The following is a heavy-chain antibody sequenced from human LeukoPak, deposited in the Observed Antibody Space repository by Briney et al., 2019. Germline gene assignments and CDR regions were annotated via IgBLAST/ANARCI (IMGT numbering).Heavy chain of an antibody. CDR1: SYIFTCYG. CDR3: ARTVLRFLEWLPNGKWFDY. D-gene: IGHD3-3*01. Sequence: ASVKVSCKASSYIFTCYGISWVRQAPGQGLEWMGWISAYNGNTNYAQKLQGRVTMTTDTSTSTAYMELRSLRSDDTAVYYGARTVLRFLEWLPNGKWFDYWGQGTLVTVSS. J-gene: IGHJ4*02. CDR2: ISAYNGNT. V-gene: IGHV1-18*01.